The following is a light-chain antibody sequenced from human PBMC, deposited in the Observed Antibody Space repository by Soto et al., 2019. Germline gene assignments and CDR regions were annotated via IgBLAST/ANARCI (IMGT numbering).Light chain of an antibody. CDR3: CSHGGSFPYV. CDR1: SSDVGGYDY. CDR2: DVT. Sequence: QSALTQPPSVSGSPGQSVTISCTGTSSDVGGYDYVSSYQQHPGKAPKLLIYDVTKRPSGVPDRFSGSKSGNTASLTISGLQAEDEADFFCCSHGGSFPYVFGTGTKLTVL. V-gene: IGLV2-11*01. J-gene: IGLJ1*01.